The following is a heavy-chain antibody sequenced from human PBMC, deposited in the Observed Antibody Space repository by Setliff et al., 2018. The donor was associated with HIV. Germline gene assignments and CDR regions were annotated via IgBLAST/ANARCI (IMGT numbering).Heavy chain of an antibody. V-gene: IGHV3-30*02. D-gene: IGHD3-22*01. J-gene: IGHJ4*02. Sequence: PGGSLRLFCEASGFSFDIYGMHWVRQAPGKGLECLAFIRADGINKYHADSVKGRFTISRDNSKNTLYLEMNNLRTEDTAVYYCAKDISGYSYWGQGTPVTVSS. CDR1: GFSFDIYG. CDR3: AKDISGYSY. CDR2: IRADGINK.